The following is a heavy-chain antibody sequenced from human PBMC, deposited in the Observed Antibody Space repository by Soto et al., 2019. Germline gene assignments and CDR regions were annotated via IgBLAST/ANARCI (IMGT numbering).Heavy chain of an antibody. J-gene: IGHJ5*02. CDR3: SRQGAAVPTVPLIWFDP. CDR1: GYFFAGYW. V-gene: IGHV5-51*01. D-gene: IGHD6-13*01. CDR2: IYPDNSNT. Sequence: GSLKISCKGSGYFFAGYWIAWVRQMPGKGLEWMGIIYPDNSNTKYSRSFQGQVTISADKSSSTAYLQWSSLKASDTAIYYCSRQGAAVPTVPLIWFDPWGQGTLVTVSS.